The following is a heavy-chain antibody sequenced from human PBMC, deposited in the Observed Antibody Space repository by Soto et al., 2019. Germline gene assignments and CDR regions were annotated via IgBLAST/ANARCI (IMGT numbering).Heavy chain of an antibody. V-gene: IGHV3-30*18. Sequence: GGSLRLSCAASGFTFSSYGMHWVRQAPGKGLEWVAVISYDGSNKYYADSVKGRFTISRDNSKNTRYLQMNSLRAEDTAGYYCAKDDGGPDYWGQGTLVTVSS. D-gene: IGHD3-16*01. CDR2: ISYDGSNK. J-gene: IGHJ4*02. CDR1: GFTFSSYG. CDR3: AKDDGGPDY.